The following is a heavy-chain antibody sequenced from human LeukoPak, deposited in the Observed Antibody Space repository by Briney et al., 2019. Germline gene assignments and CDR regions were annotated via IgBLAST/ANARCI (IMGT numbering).Heavy chain of an antibody. D-gene: IGHD6-6*01. J-gene: IGHJ4*02. Sequence: GGSLRLSCVASGLTFSRVDMDWARQAPGKGLEWVSGVSGSGSATYYADSVKGRFTISRDNSRNTLSLQMNSLRAEDTAMYYCASRLVRGQGTPVTVSS. V-gene: IGHV3-23*01. CDR3: ASRLV. CDR1: GLTFSRVD. CDR2: VSGSGSAT.